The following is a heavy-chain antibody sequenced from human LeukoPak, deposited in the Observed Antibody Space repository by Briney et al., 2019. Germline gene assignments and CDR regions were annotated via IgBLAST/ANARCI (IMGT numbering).Heavy chain of an antibody. CDR3: ARGYSSSWAYYTHNDYYYGMDV. Sequence: GGSLRLSCAASGFTVSSNYMSWVRQAPGKGLEWVSVIYSGGSTYYADSVKGRFTIARDNSKYTLYLQMNSLRAEDTGVYYCARGYSSSWAYYTHNDYYYGMDVWGQGTTVTVSS. V-gene: IGHV3-53*01. CDR2: IYSGGST. D-gene: IGHD6-13*01. J-gene: IGHJ6*02. CDR1: GFTVSSNY.